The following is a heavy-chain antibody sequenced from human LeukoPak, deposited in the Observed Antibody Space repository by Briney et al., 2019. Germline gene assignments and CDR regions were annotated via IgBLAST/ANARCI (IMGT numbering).Heavy chain of an antibody. D-gene: IGHD3-22*01. CDR3: ARAAYYDSSGYYYLFDY. J-gene: IGHJ4*02. CDR2: IFYSGST. Sequence: SETLSLTCTVSGGSISTSSYYWGWVRQPPGKGLEWIGNIFYSGSTYYSPSLKSRVTISLDTSRNQLSLKLSSVTAADTAVYYCARAAYYDSSGYYYLFDYWGQGTLVTVSS. V-gene: IGHV4-39*07. CDR1: GGSISTSSYY.